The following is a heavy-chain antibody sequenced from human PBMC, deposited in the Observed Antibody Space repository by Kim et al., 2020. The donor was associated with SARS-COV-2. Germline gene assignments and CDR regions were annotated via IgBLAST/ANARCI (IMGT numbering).Heavy chain of an antibody. Sequence: GGSLRLSCAASGLPFSDYAMSWVRQAPGKGLEWVSTISGTGDSTFYADSVKGRFTISRDNSKNSLFLQMNSLRADDTAVYYCAKEPSTGGYYYGGGYWG. D-gene: IGHD3-22*01. J-gene: IGHJ4*01. CDR3: AKEPSTGGYYYGGGY. CDR1: GLPFSDYA. V-gene: IGHV3-23*01. CDR2: ISGTGDST.